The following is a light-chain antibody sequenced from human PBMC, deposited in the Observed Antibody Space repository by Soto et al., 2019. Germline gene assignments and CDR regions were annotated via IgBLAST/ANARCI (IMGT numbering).Light chain of an antibody. Sequence: QSVLTQPPSVSGAPGQRVTISCTGSSSNIGAGYDVHWYQQLPGTAPKLLIYGNSNRPSGVPDRFSGSKSGTSASLAITGLQAEDEADYYCQSYDSSLNGVRFGGGTKLTV. V-gene: IGLV1-40*01. J-gene: IGLJ2*01. CDR3: QSYDSSLNGVR. CDR1: SSNIGAGYD. CDR2: GNS.